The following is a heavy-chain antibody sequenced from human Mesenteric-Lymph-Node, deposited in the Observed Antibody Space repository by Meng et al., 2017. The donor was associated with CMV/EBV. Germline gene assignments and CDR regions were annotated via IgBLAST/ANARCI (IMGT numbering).Heavy chain of an antibody. D-gene: IGHD6-13*01. CDR2: INPNSGGT. Sequence: GYTFTGYYMHWVRQAPGQGLEWMGRINPNSGGTNYAQKFQGRVTMTRGTSISTAYMELSRLRSDDTAVYYCARSGIAAAGTLGWFDPWGQGTLVTVSS. J-gene: IGHJ5*02. CDR1: GYTFTGYY. V-gene: IGHV1-2*06. CDR3: ARSGIAAAGTLGWFDP.